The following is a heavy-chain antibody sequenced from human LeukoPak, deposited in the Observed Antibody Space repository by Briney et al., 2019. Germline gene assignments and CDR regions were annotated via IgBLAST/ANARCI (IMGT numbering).Heavy chain of an antibody. J-gene: IGHJ6*02. CDR3: ARDRASGRTVARYYYGLDV. D-gene: IGHD6-25*01. CDR1: GFSFSSYA. Sequence: PGRSLRLSCAASGFSFSSYAMHWVRQAPGKGLEWVSFISYDESNKYYGDSVKGRFAISRDNSKNTLFLQMDRLRAEDTAVYYCARDRASGRTVARYYYGLDVWGQGTTVTVSS. V-gene: IGHV3-30*09. CDR2: ISYDESNK.